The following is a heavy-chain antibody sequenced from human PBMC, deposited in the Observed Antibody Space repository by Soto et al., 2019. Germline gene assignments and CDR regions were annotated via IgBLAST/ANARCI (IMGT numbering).Heavy chain of an antibody. Sequence: PSETLSLTCAVYGGSFSGYYWIWIRQPPGKGLEWIGEINHSGSTNYNPSLKSRVTISVDTSKNQFSLKLSSVTAADTAVYYCARGLGRSSGWSMDVWGQGTTVTVSS. CDR2: INHSGST. CDR3: ARGLGRSSGWSMDV. J-gene: IGHJ6*02. D-gene: IGHD6-19*01. CDR1: GGSFSGYY. V-gene: IGHV4-34*01.